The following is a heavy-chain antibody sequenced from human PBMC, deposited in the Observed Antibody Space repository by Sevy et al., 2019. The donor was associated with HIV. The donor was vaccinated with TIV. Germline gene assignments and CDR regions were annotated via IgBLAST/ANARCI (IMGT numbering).Heavy chain of an antibody. CDR2: ISSSSSYI. J-gene: IGHJ4*02. Sequence: GGSLRLSCAASGFTFSSYSMNWVRQAPGKGLEWVPSISSSSSYIYYADSVKGRFTISRDNAKNSLYLQMNSLRAEDTAVYYCARDPSYGSGSYGPYFDYWGQGTLVTVSS. V-gene: IGHV3-21*01. CDR1: GFTFSSYS. D-gene: IGHD3-10*01. CDR3: ARDPSYGSGSYGPYFDY.